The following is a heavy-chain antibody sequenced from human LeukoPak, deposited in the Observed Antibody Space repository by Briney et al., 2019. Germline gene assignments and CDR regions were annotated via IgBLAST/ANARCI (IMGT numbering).Heavy chain of an antibody. CDR2: INSDGITT. CDR1: GFSFGNHV. V-gene: IGHV3-74*01. Sequence: GGYLRLSCAASGFSFGNHVRHWVRQAPGKGLAWVSRINSDGITTRYADAAKGRFTISRDNAKNTLYLQMNDLRGDDTAVYYCARADYDIWSGYFFMHYWGQGTLVSVSS. J-gene: IGHJ4*02. CDR3: ARADYDIWSGYFFMHY. D-gene: IGHD3-3*01.